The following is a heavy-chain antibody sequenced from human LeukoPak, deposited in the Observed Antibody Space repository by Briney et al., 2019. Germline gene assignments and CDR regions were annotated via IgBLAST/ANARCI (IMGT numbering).Heavy chain of an antibody. V-gene: IGHV3-48*03. Sequence: GGSLRLSCAASGFTFSSYEMNWVRQAPGKGLEWVSAISGSGGSTYYADSVKGRFTISRDNAKNSLYLQMNSLRAEDTAVYYCARGGIAAAGPTDYWGQGTLVTVSS. CDR1: GFTFSSYE. J-gene: IGHJ4*02. D-gene: IGHD6-13*01. CDR3: ARGGIAAAGPTDY. CDR2: ISGSGGST.